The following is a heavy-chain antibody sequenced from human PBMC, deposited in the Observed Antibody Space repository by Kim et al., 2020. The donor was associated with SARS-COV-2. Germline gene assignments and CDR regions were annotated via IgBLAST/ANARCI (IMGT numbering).Heavy chain of an antibody. J-gene: IGHJ5*02. CDR1: GGSFSGYY. CDR2: INHSGST. D-gene: IGHD3-10*01. CDR3: ARARYGSGSLNWFDP. Sequence: SETLSLTCAVYGGSFSGYYWSWIRQPPGKGLEWIGEINHSGSTNYNPSLKSRVTISVDTSKNQFSLKLSSVTAADTAVYYCARARYGSGSLNWFDPWGQGTLVTVSS. V-gene: IGHV4-34*01.